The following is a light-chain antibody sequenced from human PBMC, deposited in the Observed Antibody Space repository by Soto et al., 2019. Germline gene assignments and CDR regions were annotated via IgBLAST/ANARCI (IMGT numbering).Light chain of an antibody. CDR1: QSVGSDF. CDR3: QHYGSSPR. V-gene: IGKV3-20*01. Sequence: EIVLTQSPGTLSLSPGGRATLSCRASQSVGSDFLAWYQQKPGQAPRLLIYGASNRVTGIPDRFSGSGSGTDFTLSISRLEPEDFAVYYCQHYGSSPRFGQGTKVEIK. J-gene: IGKJ1*01. CDR2: GAS.